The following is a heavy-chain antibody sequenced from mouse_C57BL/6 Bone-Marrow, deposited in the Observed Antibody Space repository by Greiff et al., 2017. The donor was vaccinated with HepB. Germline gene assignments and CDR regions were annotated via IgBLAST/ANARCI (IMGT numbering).Heavy chain of an antibody. CDR3: AGATVVARYFDY. CDR2: IYPGSGGT. V-gene: IGHV1-54*01. D-gene: IGHD1-1*01. Sequence: QVQLQQSGAELVRPGTSVKVSCKASGYAFTNYLIEWVKQRPGQGLEWIGVIYPGSGGTNYNEKFKGKATLTADKSSSTAYMQLSSLTSEDSAVYFCAGATVVARYFDYWGQGTTLTVSS. CDR1: GYAFTNYL. J-gene: IGHJ2*01.